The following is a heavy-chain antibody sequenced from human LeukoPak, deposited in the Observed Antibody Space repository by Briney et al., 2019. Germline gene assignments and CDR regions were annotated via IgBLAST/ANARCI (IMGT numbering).Heavy chain of an antibody. J-gene: IGHJ2*01. CDR2: ISSSSSTI. Sequence: GGSLRLSCAASGFTFSSYSMNWVRQAPGKGLEWVSYISSSSSTIYYADSVKGRFTISRDNAKNSLYLQMNSLRAEDTAVYYCATNHLNSGSYFYWYFDLWGRGTLVTVSS. CDR1: GFTFSSYS. CDR3: ATNHLNSGSYFYWYFDL. D-gene: IGHD1-26*01. V-gene: IGHV3-48*04.